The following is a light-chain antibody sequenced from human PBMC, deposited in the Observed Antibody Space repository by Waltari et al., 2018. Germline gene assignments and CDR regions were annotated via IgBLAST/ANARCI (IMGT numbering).Light chain of an antibody. CDR2: YDS. Sequence: SYVLTQPHSVSVAPGKTARITCGGNNIGSKSVHWYQQKPGQAPVLVIYYDSDRPSGIPERFSGSNSGNTATLTISRVEAGDEADYYCQVWDSSSDLVVFGGGTKLTVL. J-gene: IGLJ2*01. CDR3: QVWDSSSDLVV. CDR1: NIGSKS. V-gene: IGLV3-21*04.